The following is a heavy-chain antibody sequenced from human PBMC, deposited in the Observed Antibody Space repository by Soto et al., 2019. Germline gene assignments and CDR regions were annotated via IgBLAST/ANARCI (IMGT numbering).Heavy chain of an antibody. D-gene: IGHD5-12*01. Sequence: SETLSLTCTVSGGSISSYYWSWIRQPPGKGLEWIGYIYYTGSTNYNPSLKSRVTISVDTSKNQFSLKLRSVTAADTAVYYCASQYSGYDWNYFDYWGQGALVTVSS. V-gene: IGHV4-59*01. CDR1: GGSISSYY. J-gene: IGHJ4*02. CDR3: ASQYSGYDWNYFDY. CDR2: IYYTGST.